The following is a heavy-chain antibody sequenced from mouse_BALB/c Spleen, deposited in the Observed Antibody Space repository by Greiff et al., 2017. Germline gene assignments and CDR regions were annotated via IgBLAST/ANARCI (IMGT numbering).Heavy chain of an antibody. CDR1: GFTFSSYG. CDR2: ISSGGSYT. CDR3: ARHDHYGKEDAMDY. J-gene: IGHJ4*01. Sequence: EVQGVESGGDLVKPGGSLKLSCAASGFTFSSYGMSWVRQTPDKRLEWVATISSGGSYTYYPDSVKGRFTISRDNAKNTLYLQMSSLKSEDTAMYYCARHDHYGKEDAMDYWGQGTSVTVSS. D-gene: IGHD2-1*01. V-gene: IGHV5-6*01.